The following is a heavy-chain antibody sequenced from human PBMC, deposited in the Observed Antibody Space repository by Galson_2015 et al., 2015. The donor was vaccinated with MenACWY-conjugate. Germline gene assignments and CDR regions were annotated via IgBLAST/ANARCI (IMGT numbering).Heavy chain of an antibody. CDR3: ARGSVLVTGTPPDY. CDR1: GYKFTSFW. J-gene: IGHJ4*02. Sequence: GAEANKPGDSLRISCQGSGYKFTSFWINWVRQMPGKGLEWMGLIDPSDSYPKYNPSFEVHVTMSVDKSTSTAYLQWSSLKASDSDIYYCARGSVLVTGTPPDYWGQGTLVTVSS. D-gene: IGHD2-21*02. V-gene: IGHV5-10-1*01. CDR2: IDPSDSYP.